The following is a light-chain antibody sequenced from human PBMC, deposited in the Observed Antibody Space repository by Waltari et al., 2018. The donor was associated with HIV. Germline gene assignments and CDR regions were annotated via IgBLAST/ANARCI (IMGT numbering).Light chain of an antibody. CDR3: TSYISGTTPV. CDR1: DLNDYAY. V-gene: IGLV2-14*01. J-gene: IGLJ2*01. CDR2: EVT. Sequence: QSALTQPASVSGSPGQSITISCDLNDYAYVSWYPRHPGKAPKVIIYEVTNRPSGLSNRFSGSKSGNTATLTISGLQPEDEADYFCTSYISGTTPVFGRGTRVTVL.